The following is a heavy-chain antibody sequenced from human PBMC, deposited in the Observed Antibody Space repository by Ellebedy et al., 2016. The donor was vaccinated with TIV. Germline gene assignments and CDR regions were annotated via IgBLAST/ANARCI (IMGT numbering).Heavy chain of an antibody. V-gene: IGHV3-11*06. Sequence: GESLKISXAASGFTFGDYRMTWVRQAPGKGLEWSSYISSFNTGFMSYADSVEGRFTISRDNAKNSLYLQMNSLRVEDTAVYYCTRNLGRYLLSDWGQGSLVTVSS. CDR3: TRNLGRYLLSD. CDR1: GFTFGDYR. D-gene: IGHD2-15*01. J-gene: IGHJ4*02. CDR2: ISSFNTGFM.